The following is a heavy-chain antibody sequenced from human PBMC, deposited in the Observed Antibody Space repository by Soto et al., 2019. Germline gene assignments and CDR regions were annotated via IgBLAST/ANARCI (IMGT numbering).Heavy chain of an antibody. J-gene: IGHJ5*02. CDR1: GFTFSTTG. CDR3: AKDLYGSGWYNYFDP. CDR2: ISHDGGVK. Sequence: GGSLRLSCAASGFTFSTTGMHWVRQAPGKGLEWVAMISHDGGVKHYTDSVKGRFTISRDTSNNTVYLQMNSLRPEDTAMYHCAKDLYGSGWYNYFDPWGQGTLVTVSS. D-gene: IGHD6-19*01. V-gene: IGHV3-30*18.